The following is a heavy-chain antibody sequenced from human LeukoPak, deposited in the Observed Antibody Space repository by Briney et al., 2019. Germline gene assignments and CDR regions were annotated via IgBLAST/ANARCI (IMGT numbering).Heavy chain of an antibody. CDR3: ARDQYSYGHFDY. CDR2: ISGNSGTI. Sequence: PGGSLRLSCAASGFTFSSYNLNWVRQAPGKGLEWVSYISGNSGTIYYVDSVKGRFTISRDNAKNSLSLQMNSLRAEDTAVYYCARDQYSYGHFDYWGQGTLVTVSS. D-gene: IGHD5-18*01. V-gene: IGHV3-48*04. CDR1: GFTFSSYN. J-gene: IGHJ4*02.